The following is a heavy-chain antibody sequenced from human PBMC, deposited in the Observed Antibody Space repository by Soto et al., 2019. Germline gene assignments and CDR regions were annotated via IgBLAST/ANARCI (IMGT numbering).Heavy chain of an antibody. CDR2: ISSSSSTI. V-gene: IGHV3-48*01. D-gene: IGHD5-12*01. CDR1: GFTFSSYS. CDR3: ARVLSGYDTYYYYYMDV. J-gene: IGHJ6*03. Sequence: GGSLRLSCAASGFTFSSYSMNWVRQAPGKGLEWVSYISSSSSTIYYADSVKGRFTISRDNAKNSLYLQMNSLRAEDTAVYYCARVLSGYDTYYYYYMDVWGKGTTVTVSS.